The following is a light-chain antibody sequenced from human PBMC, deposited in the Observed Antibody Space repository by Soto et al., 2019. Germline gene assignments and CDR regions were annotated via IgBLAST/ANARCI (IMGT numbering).Light chain of an antibody. Sequence: QSALTQPASVSGSPGQSITLSCTGTSSDVGSYNLVSWYQQHPGKAPKLMIYEGSKRPSGVSNRLSGSKSGNTASLTISGLQAEDEADYYCCSYAGSSTSHVVFGGGTKLTVL. CDR1: SSDVGSYNL. CDR2: EGS. J-gene: IGLJ2*01. CDR3: CSYAGSSTSHVV. V-gene: IGLV2-23*01.